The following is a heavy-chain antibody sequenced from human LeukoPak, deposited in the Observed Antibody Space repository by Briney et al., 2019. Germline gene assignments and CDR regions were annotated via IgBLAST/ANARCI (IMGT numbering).Heavy chain of an antibody. CDR1: GGSFSNYY. CDR2: INHSGST. CDR3: ARGSLGDAFDI. J-gene: IGHJ3*02. V-gene: IGHV4-34*01. Sequence: SETLSLTCAIYGGSFSNYYWSWIRQPPGKGLEWIGEINHSGSTNYNPSLKSRVTISVDTSKNQFSLKLSSVTAADTAVYYCARGSLGDAFDIWGQGTMVTVSS.